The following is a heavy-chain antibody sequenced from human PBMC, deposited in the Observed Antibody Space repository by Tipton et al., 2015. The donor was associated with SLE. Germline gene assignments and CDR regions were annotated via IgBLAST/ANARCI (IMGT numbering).Heavy chain of an antibody. J-gene: IGHJ4*02. CDR1: GGSISSGHYY. Sequence: TLSLTCTVSGGSISSGHYYWSWIRQPPGKGLEWIGYIYYRGSTCYNPSLKSRVTISVETSKNQFSLKLSSVTAADTAVYYCSEGYYFDYWGQGTLVTVSS. V-gene: IGHV4-30-4*01. CDR3: SEGYYFDY. CDR2: IYYRGST.